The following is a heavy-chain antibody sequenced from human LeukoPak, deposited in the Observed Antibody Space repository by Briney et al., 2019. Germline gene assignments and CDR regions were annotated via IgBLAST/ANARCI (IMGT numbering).Heavy chain of an antibody. D-gene: IGHD3-10*01. CDR2: ITAGSDT. J-gene: IGHJ4*02. Sequence: DPGGSLRLSGAASGFTFRSYAMSWVRKAPGKGLDWVSSITAGSDTYYADSVKGRFTISKDNSRDTLYLQMNSLRAEDTDIYFCASASTPGNGYYFDSWGQGTLVTVSS. CDR1: GFTFRSYA. CDR3: ASASTPGNGYYFDS. V-gene: IGHV3-23*01.